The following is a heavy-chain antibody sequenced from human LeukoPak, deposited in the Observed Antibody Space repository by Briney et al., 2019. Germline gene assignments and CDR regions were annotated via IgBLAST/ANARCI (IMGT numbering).Heavy chain of an antibody. CDR1: GYSFGYSFTNYY. Sequence: GESLKISCQGAGYSFGYSFTNYYIAWVRQMPGQGLEWMGIIYPGDSDTRYSPSFQGQVTISADKSVSTAYLQWSSLKASDTAMHYCASGPSKTRYYLDYWGQGTLVTVSS. CDR2: IYPGDSDT. J-gene: IGHJ4*02. CDR3: ASGPSKTRYYLDY. V-gene: IGHV5-51*01. D-gene: IGHD2-2*01.